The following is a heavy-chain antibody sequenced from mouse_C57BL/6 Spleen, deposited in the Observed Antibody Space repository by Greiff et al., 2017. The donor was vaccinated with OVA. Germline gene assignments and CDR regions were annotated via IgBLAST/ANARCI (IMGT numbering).Heavy chain of an antibody. CDR3: TRETHYYGSSPDY. Sequence: EVMLVESGEGLVKPGGSLKLSCAASGFTFSSYAMSWVRQTPEKRLEWVAYISSGGDYIYYADTVKGRFTISRDNARNTLYLQMSSLKSEDTAMYYCTRETHYYGSSPDYWGQGTTLTVSS. J-gene: IGHJ2*01. CDR2: ISSGGDYI. V-gene: IGHV5-9-1*02. D-gene: IGHD1-1*01. CDR1: GFTFSSYA.